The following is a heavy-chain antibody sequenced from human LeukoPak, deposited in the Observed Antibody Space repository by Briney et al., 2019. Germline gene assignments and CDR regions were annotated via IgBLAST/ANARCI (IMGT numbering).Heavy chain of an antibody. CDR1: GYTFTGYY. V-gene: IGHV1-2*02. CDR2: INPNSGGT. J-gene: IGHJ4*02. Sequence: ASVKVSCKASGYTFTGYYMHRVRQAPGQGLEWMGWINPNSGGTNYAQKFQGRVTMTRDTSISTAYMELSRLRSDDTAVYYCARSYSSGWYLDYWGQGTLVTVSS. D-gene: IGHD6-19*01. CDR3: ARSYSSGWYLDY.